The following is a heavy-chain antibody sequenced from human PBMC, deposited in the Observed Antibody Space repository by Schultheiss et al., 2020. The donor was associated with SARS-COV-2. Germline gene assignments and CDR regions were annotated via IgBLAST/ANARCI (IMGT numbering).Heavy chain of an antibody. J-gene: IGHJ6*02. V-gene: IGHV4-59*12. CDR2: IYYSGST. Sequence: SQTLSLTCTVSGGSISSYYWSWIRQPPGKGLEWIGSIYYSGSTYYNPSLKSRVTISVDTSKNQFSLKLSSVTAADTAVYYCARDGNYYDSSGYYYAEDFYYYYGMDVWGQGTTVTVSS. CDR3: ARDGNYYDSSGYYYAEDFYYYYGMDV. CDR1: GGSISSYY. D-gene: IGHD3-22*01.